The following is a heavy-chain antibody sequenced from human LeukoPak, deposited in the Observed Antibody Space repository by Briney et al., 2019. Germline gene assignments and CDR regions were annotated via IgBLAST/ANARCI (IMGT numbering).Heavy chain of an antibody. D-gene: IGHD2-21*01. J-gene: IGHJ4*02. V-gene: IGHV4-59*01. Sequence: SETLSLTCSVSGGSISGEYWSWIRQPPGKGLEWVAYIHYSGGTNYNPSLKSRVTISVDTSKNQFSLRLTSATAADTAVYYCARLQGDSTAVFDYWGRGTLVSVSS. CDR3: ARLQGDSTAVFDY. CDR1: GGSISGEY. CDR2: IHYSGGT.